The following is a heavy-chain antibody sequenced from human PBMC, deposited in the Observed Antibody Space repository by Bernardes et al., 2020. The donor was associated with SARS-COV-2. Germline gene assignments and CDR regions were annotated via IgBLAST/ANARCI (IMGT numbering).Heavy chain of an antibody. CDR1: GESFSGYY. Sequence: SETLSLTCAVYGESFSGYYWSWIRQFPGKGLEWIGQINQGGSTNYNPSLKSRVIMSVDKSKNQFSLKLTSVTAADTAVYYCARVPTPALRGAGTFDYWGQGTHVTVSS. V-gene: IGHV4-34*01. CDR3: ARVPTPALRGAGTFDY. D-gene: IGHD6-19*01. J-gene: IGHJ4*01. CDR2: INQGGST.